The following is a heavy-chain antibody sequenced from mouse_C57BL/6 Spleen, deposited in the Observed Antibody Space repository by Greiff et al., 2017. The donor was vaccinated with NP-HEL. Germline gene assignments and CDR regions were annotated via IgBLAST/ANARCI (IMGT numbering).Heavy chain of an antibody. D-gene: IGHD1-1*01. Sequence: VQLQQPGAELVMPGASVKLSCKASGYTFTSYWMHWVKQRPGQGLEWIGEIDPSDSYTNYNQKFKGKSTLTVDKSSSTAYMQLSSLTSEDSAVYYCARHAKPKGQILLRGAMDYWGQGTSVTVSS. CDR3: ARHAKPKGQILLRGAMDY. V-gene: IGHV1-69*01. CDR2: IDPSDSYT. CDR1: GYTFTSYW. J-gene: IGHJ4*01.